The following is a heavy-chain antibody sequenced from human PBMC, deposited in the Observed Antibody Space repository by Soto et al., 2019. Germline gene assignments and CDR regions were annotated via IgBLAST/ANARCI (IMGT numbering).Heavy chain of an antibody. J-gene: IGHJ4*02. V-gene: IGHV3-30*18. CDR3: AKDSVGRYTYCSSTSCYAAYYFDY. Sequence: GGSLRLSCAASGFTFSSYGMHWVRQAPGKGLEWVAVISYDGSNKYYADSVKGRFTISRDNSKNTLYLQMNSLRAEDTAVYYCAKDSVGRYTYCSSTSCYAAYYFDYWGQGTLVTVSS. D-gene: IGHD2-2*01. CDR1: GFTFSSYG. CDR2: ISYDGSNK.